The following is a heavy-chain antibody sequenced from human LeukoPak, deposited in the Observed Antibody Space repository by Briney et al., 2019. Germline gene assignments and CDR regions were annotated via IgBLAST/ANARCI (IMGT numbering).Heavy chain of an antibody. Sequence: SQTLSLTCTVSGGSISSGSYYWSWIRQPPGKGLEWIGYIYYSGSTNYNPSLKSRVTISVDTSKNQFSLKLRSVTAADTAVYYCARVTGYVIEDHFDYWGQGTLVTVSS. CDR3: ARVTGYVIEDHFDY. D-gene: IGHD2-15*01. CDR1: GGSISSGSYY. J-gene: IGHJ4*02. CDR2: IYYSGST. V-gene: IGHV4-61*01.